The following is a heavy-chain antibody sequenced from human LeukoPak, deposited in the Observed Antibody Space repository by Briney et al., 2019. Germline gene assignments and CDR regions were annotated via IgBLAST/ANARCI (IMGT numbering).Heavy chain of an antibody. Sequence: GGSLRLSCAASGFTFSSYAMSWVRQAPGKGLEWVSAISGSGGSTYYADSVKGRFTISRDNSKNTLYLQMNSLRAEDTAVYYCAKGSRVEPVAYCDCWGQGTLVTVSS. D-gene: IGHD2-2*01. CDR3: AKGSRVEPVAYCDC. J-gene: IGHJ4*02. CDR2: ISGSGGST. CDR1: GFTFSSYA. V-gene: IGHV3-23*01.